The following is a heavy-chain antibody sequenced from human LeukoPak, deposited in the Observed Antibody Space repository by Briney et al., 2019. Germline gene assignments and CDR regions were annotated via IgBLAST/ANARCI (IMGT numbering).Heavy chain of an antibody. CDR3: ASSIVVVPAAMDYYYMDV. J-gene: IGHJ6*03. CDR2: IYYSGST. CDR1: GGSISSGDYY. V-gene: IGHV4-30-4*08. Sequence: SETLSLTCTVSGGSISSGDYYWSWIRQPPGKGLEWIGYIYYSGSTYYNPSLKSRVTISVDTSKNQFSLKLSPVTAADTAVYYCASSIVVVPAAMDYYYMDVWGKGTTVTVSS. D-gene: IGHD2-2*01.